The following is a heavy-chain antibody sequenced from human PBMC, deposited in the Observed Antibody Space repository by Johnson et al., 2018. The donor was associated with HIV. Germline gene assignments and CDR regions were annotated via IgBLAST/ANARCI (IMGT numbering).Heavy chain of an antibody. CDR1: GFNFNHAW. J-gene: IGHJ3*02. CDR3: TTDWDIVVVPAPAFDI. Sequence: VLLLESGGGLVKPGKSLRLSCEASGFNFNHAWMSWVRQAPGKGLEWVGRIISERDGGTTDYSAPVKDRFTISRDDSKNTLYLQMNSLKTEDTAVYYCTTDWDIVVVPAPAFDIWGQGTMVTVSS. V-gene: IGHV3-15*01. D-gene: IGHD2-2*01. CDR2: IISERDGGTT.